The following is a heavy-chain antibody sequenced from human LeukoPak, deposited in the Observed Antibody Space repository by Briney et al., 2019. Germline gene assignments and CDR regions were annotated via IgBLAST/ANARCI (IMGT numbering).Heavy chain of an antibody. CDR2: IKQDGSEK. CDR3: ARDLGGNGPTSFFDY. D-gene: IGHD3-16*01. Sequence: GGSLRLSCAASGFTFSSYWMSWVRQAPGKGLEWVANIKQDGSEKYYVDSVKGRFTISRDNAKNSLYLQMNSLGAEDTAVYYCARDLGGNGPTSFFDYWGQGTLVTVSS. V-gene: IGHV3-7*01. CDR1: GFTFSSYW. J-gene: IGHJ4*02.